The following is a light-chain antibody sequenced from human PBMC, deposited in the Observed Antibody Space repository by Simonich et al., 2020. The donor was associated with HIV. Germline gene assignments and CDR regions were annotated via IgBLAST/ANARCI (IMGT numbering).Light chain of an antibody. CDR1: SSDIGGYKY. V-gene: IGLV2-14*01. Sequence: QSALTQPASVSGSPGQSITISCTETSSDIGGYKYVSWYTQHPGKAPKLMIDDVSKRPSVVSIRFSGSKSGNTASLTISGLQAEDEADYYGSSYTSSSTFRVFGGGTKLTVL. CDR3: SSYTSSSTFRV. CDR2: DVS. J-gene: IGLJ3*02.